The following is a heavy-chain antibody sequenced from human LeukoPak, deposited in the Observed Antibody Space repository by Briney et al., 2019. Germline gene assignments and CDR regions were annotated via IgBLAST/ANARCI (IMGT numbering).Heavy chain of an antibody. D-gene: IGHD3-22*01. V-gene: IGHV1-69*04. Sequence: ASVEVSCKASGGTFSSYAISWVRQAPGQGLEWMGRIIPILGIANYAQKFQGRVTITADKSTSTAYMELSSLRSEDTAVYYCARDCNYYDSSGFAWFDPWGQGTLVTVSS. CDR3: ARDCNYYDSSGFAWFDP. CDR2: IIPILGIA. CDR1: GGTFSSYA. J-gene: IGHJ5*02.